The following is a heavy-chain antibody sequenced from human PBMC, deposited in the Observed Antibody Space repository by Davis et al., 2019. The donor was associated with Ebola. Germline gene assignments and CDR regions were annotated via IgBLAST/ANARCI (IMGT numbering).Heavy chain of an antibody. CDR1: DWPSSGYS. Sequence: SGPLSPTFDLHDWPSSGYSWSWIRQPPGKGLEWFGEINHSGSTNYNPSLKSRVTISVDTSKNQFSLKLSSVTAADTAVYYRARRGYSYGYRIAAAGTGLDYWGQGTLVTVSS. CDR3: ARRGYSYGYRIAAAGTGLDY. J-gene: IGHJ4*02. D-gene: IGHD5-18*01. V-gene: IGHV4-34*01. CDR2: INHSGST.